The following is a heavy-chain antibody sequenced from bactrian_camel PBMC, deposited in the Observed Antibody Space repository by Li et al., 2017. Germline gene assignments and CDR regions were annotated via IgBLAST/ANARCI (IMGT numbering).Heavy chain of an antibody. D-gene: IGHD6*01. Sequence: HVQLVESGGGSVQAGGSLTLSCVASGAASRRNCMGWFRQAPGKEREGVAAIDNDGITSYADNVKGRFTISQDSARNTVYLQMNNLQPEDTATYFCAEGRGSRGEHCYSLNYWGQGTQVTVS. J-gene: IGHJ4*01. CDR1: GAASRRNC. V-gene: IGHV3S53*01. CDR2: IDNDGIT. CDR3: AEGRGSRGEHCYSLNY.